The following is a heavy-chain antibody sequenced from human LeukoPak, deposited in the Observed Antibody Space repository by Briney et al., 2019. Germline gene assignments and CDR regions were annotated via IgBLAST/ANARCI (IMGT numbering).Heavy chain of an antibody. V-gene: IGHV3-7*01. D-gene: IGHD6-13*01. J-gene: IGHJ5*02. CDR3: ASGLILAAAGILS. Sequence: GGSLRLSCAASGFTFSTYWMSWVRQAPGKGLGWVANIKPDGSEKNHVDSVKGRFTISRDNAKNSVYLQMSSLRAEDTAVYYCASGLILAAAGILSWGQGTLVTVSS. CDR1: GFTFSTYW. CDR2: IKPDGSEK.